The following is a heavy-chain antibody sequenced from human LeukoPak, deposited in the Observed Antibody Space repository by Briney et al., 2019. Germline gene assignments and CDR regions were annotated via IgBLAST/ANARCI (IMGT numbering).Heavy chain of an antibody. CDR3: ARDPRHDGFWSRFDP. CDR2: INPSDGST. J-gene: IGHJ5*02. D-gene: IGHD3-3*01. V-gene: IGHV1-46*01. Sequence: ASVKVSCKASGYTFTNYYMHWVRQAPGQGPEWMGIINPSDGSTSYAQKFQGRVTMTRDTSTSTVYMELSSLRSEDTAVYYCARDPRHDGFWSRFDPWGQGTLVTVSS. CDR1: GYTFTNYY.